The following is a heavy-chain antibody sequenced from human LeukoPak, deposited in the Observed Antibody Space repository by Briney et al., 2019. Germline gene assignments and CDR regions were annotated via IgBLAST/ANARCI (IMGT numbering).Heavy chain of an antibody. Sequence: GASVKVSCKASGYTLTSYGISWVRQAPGQGLEWMGWISAYNGNTRYAQKLQGRVTMTTDSSTSTAYMELRSLRSDDTAVYYCARCSTSSWYGRADDAFDIWGQGTMVTVSS. J-gene: IGHJ3*02. CDR1: GYTLTSYG. D-gene: IGHD6-13*01. CDR2: ISAYNGNT. V-gene: IGHV1-18*01. CDR3: ARCSTSSWYGRADDAFDI.